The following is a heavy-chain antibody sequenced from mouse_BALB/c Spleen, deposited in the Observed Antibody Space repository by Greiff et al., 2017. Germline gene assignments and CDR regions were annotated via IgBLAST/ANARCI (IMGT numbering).Heavy chain of an antibody. CDR2: INPYNDGT. CDR3: ARSGDGYYYWYFDV. V-gene: IGHV1-14*01. Sequence: EVQLKESGPELVKPGASVKMSCKASGYTFTSYVMHWVKQKPGQGLEWIGYINPYNDGTKYNEKFKGKATLTSDKSSSTAYMELSSLTSEDSAVYYCARSGDGYYYWYFDVWGAGTTVTVSS. CDR1: GYTFTSYV. D-gene: IGHD2-3*01. J-gene: IGHJ1*01.